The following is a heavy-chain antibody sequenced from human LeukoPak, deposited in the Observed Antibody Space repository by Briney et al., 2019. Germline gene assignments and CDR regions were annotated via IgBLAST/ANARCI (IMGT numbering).Heavy chain of an antibody. CDR2: IYYSGST. CDR1: GGSISSYY. D-gene: IGHD2-15*01. V-gene: IGHV4-59*01. J-gene: IGHJ5*02. CDR3: ARDRHYCSGGSCYSHNWFDP. Sequence: SETLSLTCTVSGGSISSYYWSWIRQPPAKGLEWIGYIYYSGSTNYNPSLKSRVTISVDTSKNQFSLKLISVTAAHTAVYYCARDRHYCSGGSCYSHNWFDPWGQGTLVTVSS.